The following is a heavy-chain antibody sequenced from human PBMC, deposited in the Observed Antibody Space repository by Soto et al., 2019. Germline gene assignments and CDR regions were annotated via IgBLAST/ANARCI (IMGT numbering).Heavy chain of an antibody. CDR2: IYYSGST. Sequence: SETLSLTCTVSGGSISSYYRSWIRQPPGKGLEWIGYIYYSGSTNYNPSLKSRVTISVDTSKNQFSLKLSSVTAADTAVYYCARQGYSKSYDYWGQGTLVTVSS. CDR3: ARQGYSKSYDY. CDR1: GGSISSYY. V-gene: IGHV4-59*08. D-gene: IGHD4-4*01. J-gene: IGHJ4*02.